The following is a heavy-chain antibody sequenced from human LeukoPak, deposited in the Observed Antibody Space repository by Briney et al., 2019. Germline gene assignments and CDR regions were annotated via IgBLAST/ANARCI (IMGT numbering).Heavy chain of an antibody. D-gene: IGHD3-10*01. CDR3: ARPFYYGSGSP. Sequence: SETLSLTCTVSGGSISSYYWSWIRQPPGKGLEWIGYIYYSGSTDYNPSLKSRVTISVDTSKNQFSLKLSSVTAADTAVYYCARPFYYGSGSPWGQGTLVTVSS. V-gene: IGHV4-59*01. J-gene: IGHJ5*02. CDR1: GGSISSYY. CDR2: IYYSGST.